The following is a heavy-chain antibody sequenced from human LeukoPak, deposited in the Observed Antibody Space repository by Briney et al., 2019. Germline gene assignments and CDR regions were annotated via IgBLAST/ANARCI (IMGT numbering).Heavy chain of an antibody. CDR1: GYTFTSYG. V-gene: IGHV1-18*01. J-gene: IGHJ5*02. Sequence: GASVKVSCKASGYTFTSYGISWVRQAPGQGLEWMGWISAYNGNTNYAQKLQGRVTMTTDTSTSTAYMELRSLRSDDTAVYYCARRYCSSTSCYRDNWFDRWGQGTLVTVSS. CDR3: ARRYCSSTSCYRDNWFDR. D-gene: IGHD2-2*01. CDR2: ISAYNGNT.